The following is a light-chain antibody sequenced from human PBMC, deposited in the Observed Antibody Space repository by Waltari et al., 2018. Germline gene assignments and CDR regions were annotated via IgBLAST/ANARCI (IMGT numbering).Light chain of an antibody. Sequence: QLVLTQSPSASASLGVSFKLTCTLSRGHSSNVIAWHQQQPEKGPRYLTKVNSDGSNSKGDELPDLFAGSISGAEPYLTISSLQSEDEADYYCQTGGHGTWVFGGGTKLTVL. J-gene: IGLJ3*02. V-gene: IGLV4-69*01. CDR3: QTGGHGTWV. CDR1: RGHSSNV. CDR2: VNSDGSN.